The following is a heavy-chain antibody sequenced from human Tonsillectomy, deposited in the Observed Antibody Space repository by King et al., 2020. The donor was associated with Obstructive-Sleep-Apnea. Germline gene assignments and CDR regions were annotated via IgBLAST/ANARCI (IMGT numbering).Heavy chain of an antibody. D-gene: IGHD6-13*01. Sequence: VQLQESGPGLVKPSETLSLTCTVSGASISSYYWSWIRQPPGKGLEWIGYIYSSGSTNYNPSLKSRVTISVDTSENQFSLKLSSVTAADTAVYFCARVRAPYRGSWFGHFDYWGQGTLVTVSS. CDR1: GASISSYY. CDR3: ARVRAPYRGSWFGHFDY. V-gene: IGHV4-59*01. J-gene: IGHJ4*02. CDR2: IYSSGST.